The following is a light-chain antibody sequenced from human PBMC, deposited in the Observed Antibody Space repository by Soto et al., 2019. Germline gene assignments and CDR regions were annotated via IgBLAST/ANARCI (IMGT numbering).Light chain of an antibody. J-gene: IGLJ2*01. CDR2: DVR. CDR3: SAYTSSNTLL. Sequence: QSALTQPASVSGSPGQSITISCTGTSSDVGSYNYVSWYQHHPGKAPKLMIYDVRNRPSGVSNRFSGSKSGNTASLTISGLQAEDEADYYCSAYTSSNTLLFGGGTKVTVL. V-gene: IGLV2-14*03. CDR1: SSDVGSYNY.